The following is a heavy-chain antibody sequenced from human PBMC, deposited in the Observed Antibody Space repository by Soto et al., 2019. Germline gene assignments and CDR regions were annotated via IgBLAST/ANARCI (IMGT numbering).Heavy chain of an antibody. CDR1: GGSISSGGYY. CDR3: ARGPDTAMAPSFFAY. CDR2: IYYSGST. J-gene: IGHJ4*02. D-gene: IGHD5-18*01. Sequence: QVQLQESGPGLVKPSQTLSLTCTVSGGSISSGGYYWSWIRQHPGKGLEWIGYIYYSGSTYYNPSHKSGVTRAVDTSKNQFALKLSSVTAADTAVYYCARGPDTAMAPSFFAYWGQGTLVTVSS. V-gene: IGHV4-31*03.